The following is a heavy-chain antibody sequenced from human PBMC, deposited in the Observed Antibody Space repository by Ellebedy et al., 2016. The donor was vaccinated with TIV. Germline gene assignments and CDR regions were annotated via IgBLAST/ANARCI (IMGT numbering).Heavy chain of an antibody. CDR3: SRDADPSYYYESGSSGDL. J-gene: IGHJ2*01. CDR1: GYSISSGYY. Sequence: SETLSLTXTVSGYSISSGYYWGWMRQPPGKRLEWIGTIWHSGTAYYHPSLKSQVTIAPDTSKNQISLRLTSVTAADTAVYYCSRDADPSYYYESGSSGDLWGRGTLVTVSS. D-gene: IGHD3-10*01. CDR2: IWHSGTA. V-gene: IGHV4-38-2*02.